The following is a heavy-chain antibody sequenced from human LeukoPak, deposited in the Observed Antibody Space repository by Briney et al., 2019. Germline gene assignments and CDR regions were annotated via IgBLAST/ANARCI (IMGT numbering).Heavy chain of an antibody. Sequence: SETLSLTCAVYGGSFSGYYWSWIRQPPGKGLEWIGEINHSGSTNYNPSLKSRVTISVDTSKNQFSLKLSSVTAADTAVYYCARDGSRTMVRGVAFDIWGQGTMVTVSS. D-gene: IGHD3-10*01. CDR1: GGSFSGYY. CDR2: INHSGST. J-gene: IGHJ3*02. V-gene: IGHV4-34*01. CDR3: ARDGSRTMVRGVAFDI.